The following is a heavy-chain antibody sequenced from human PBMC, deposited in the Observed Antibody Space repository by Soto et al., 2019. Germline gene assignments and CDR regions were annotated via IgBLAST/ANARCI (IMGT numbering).Heavy chain of an antibody. D-gene: IGHD3-10*01. J-gene: IGHJ5*02. Sequence: GASVKVSCKASGGTFSSYAISWVRQAPGQGLEWMGGIIPIFGTANYAQKFQGRVTITADESTSTAYMELSSLRSEDTAMYYCARGGVNYYGSGSYYLELDPWGQGTLVTVSS. CDR1: GGTFSSYA. V-gene: IGHV1-69*13. CDR3: ARGGVNYYGSGSYYLELDP. CDR2: IIPIFGTA.